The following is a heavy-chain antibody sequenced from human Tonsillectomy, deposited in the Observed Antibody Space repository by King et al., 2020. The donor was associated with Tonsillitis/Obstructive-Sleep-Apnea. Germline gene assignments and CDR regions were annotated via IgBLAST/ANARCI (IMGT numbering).Heavy chain of an antibody. CDR1: GFTVSSNY. Sequence: VQLVEFGGGLVQPGGSLRLSCAASGFTVSSNYMSWVRQAPGKGLEWVSVIYSGGRTYYADSVKGRFTISRDNSKNTLHLQMNSLRAEDTAVYYCATSSIFYDYWGQGTLVTVSS. CDR2: IYSGGRT. V-gene: IGHV3-66*01. D-gene: IGHD6-6*01. CDR3: ATSSIFYDY. J-gene: IGHJ4*02.